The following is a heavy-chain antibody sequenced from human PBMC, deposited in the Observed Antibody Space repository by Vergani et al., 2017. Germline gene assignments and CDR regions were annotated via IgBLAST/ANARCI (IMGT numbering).Heavy chain of an antibody. CDR3: ARPNGDILRPDPRRLGY. J-gene: IGHJ4*02. CDR1: GYTFTNYY. V-gene: IGHV1-46*03. CDR2: INPSGGST. Sequence: QVLLVQSGAEVKKPGASARASCKTSGYTFTNYYIHWVRQAPGQGLEWMGIINPSGGSTTYAQQFQGRLTMTRDTSTSTVYMDLSNLRSEDTAVYYCARPNGDILRPDPRRLGYWGQGTLVTDS.